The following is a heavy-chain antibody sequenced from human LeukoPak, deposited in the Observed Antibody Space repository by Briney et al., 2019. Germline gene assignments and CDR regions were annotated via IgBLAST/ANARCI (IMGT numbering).Heavy chain of an antibody. CDR3: ARDSASIAAAVYWYFDL. D-gene: IGHD6-13*01. CDR1: GFTFNTYA. Sequence: TGGSLRLSCAASGFTFNTYAMNWVRQAPGKGLEWVAVIWYDGSNECYADSVKGRFTISRDNSKNTLYLQMNSLRAEDSAVYFCARDSASIAAAVYWYFDLWGRGTLVTVSS. J-gene: IGHJ2*01. CDR2: IWYDGSNE. V-gene: IGHV3-33*01.